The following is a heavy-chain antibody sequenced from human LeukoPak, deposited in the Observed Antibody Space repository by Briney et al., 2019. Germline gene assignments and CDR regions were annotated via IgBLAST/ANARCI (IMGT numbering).Heavy chain of an antibody. CDR1: GGTFSSYA. J-gene: IGHJ4*02. CDR2: IIPIFGTA. CDR3: ARDLRAGYPKAYYFDY. V-gene: IGHV1-69*01. D-gene: IGHD3-9*01. Sequence: ASVKVSCKASGGTFSSYAISWVRQAPGQGLEWMGGIIPIFGTANYAQKFQGRVTITADESTSTAYMELSSLRSEDTAVYYCARDLRAGYPKAYYFDYRGQGTLVTVSS.